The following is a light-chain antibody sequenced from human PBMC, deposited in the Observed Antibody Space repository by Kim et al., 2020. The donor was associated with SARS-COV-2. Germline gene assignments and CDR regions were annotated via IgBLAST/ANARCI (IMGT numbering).Light chain of an antibody. Sequence: GQGITVSCSGSSSDVGRHFVNWYQQLPGTAPKVFSYNDNQRPSGVPDRFSGSRSGTSASLAISGLQSEDEADYYCATWDVTLNGWVFGGGTQLTVL. V-gene: IGLV1-44*01. CDR1: SSDVGRHF. J-gene: IGLJ3*02. CDR3: ATWDVTLNGWV. CDR2: NDN.